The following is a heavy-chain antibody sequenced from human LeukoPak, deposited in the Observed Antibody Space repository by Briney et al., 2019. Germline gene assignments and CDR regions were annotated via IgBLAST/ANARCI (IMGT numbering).Heavy chain of an antibody. V-gene: IGHV1-69*13. CDR1: GGTFSSYA. CDR2: IIPIFGTA. D-gene: IGHD3-10*01. J-gene: IGHJ6*03. CDR3: ARGVSGIWFGAYYMDV. Sequence: SVKVSCKASGGTFSSYAISWVRQAPGQGLEWMGGIIPIFGTANYAQKFQGRVTITADESTSTAYMELSSLRSEDTAVYYCARGVSGIWFGAYYMDVWGKGTTVTISS.